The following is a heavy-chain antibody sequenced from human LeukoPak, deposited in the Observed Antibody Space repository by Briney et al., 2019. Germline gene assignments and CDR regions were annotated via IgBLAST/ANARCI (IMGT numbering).Heavy chain of an antibody. CDR2: INHSGST. D-gene: IGHD3-10*01. J-gene: IGHJ4*02. CDR1: GGSFSGYY. Sequence: SETLSLTRAVYGGSFSGYYWSWICQPPGKGLEWIGEINHSGSTNYNPSLKSRVTISVDTSKNQFSLKLSSVTAADTAVYYCARDYYGSGSAWGQGTLVTVSS. V-gene: IGHV4-34*01. CDR3: ARDYYGSGSA.